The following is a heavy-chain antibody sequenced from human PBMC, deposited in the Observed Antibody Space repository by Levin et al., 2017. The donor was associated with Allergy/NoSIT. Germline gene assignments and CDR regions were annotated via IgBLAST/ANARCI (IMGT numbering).Heavy chain of an antibody. V-gene: IGHV3-23*01. CDR3: AHDRDAGSGRYSWRICDH. J-gene: IGHJ4*02. D-gene: IGHD3-10*01. CDR1: GFTFDAHA. Sequence: QSGGSLRLSCVVSGFTFDAHAMSWVRQAPGKGLEWVSGISGSGGSATYVDSVKGRFTISRDNSKNTLYLQMNSLRAEDTAVYYCAHDRDAGSGRYSWRICDHGGQGTVVSGSP. CDR2: ISGSGGSA.